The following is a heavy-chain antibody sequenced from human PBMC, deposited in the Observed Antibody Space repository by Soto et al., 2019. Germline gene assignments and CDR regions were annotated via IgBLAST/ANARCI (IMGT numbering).Heavy chain of an antibody. V-gene: IGHV5-51*01. CDR2: IYPGDSDT. Sequence: GESLKISRKASGYSFTAYWIGWVRQMPGKGLEWMGIIYPGDSDTRYSPSFQGQVTISADKSISTAYLQWSSLKASDTAMYYCARGYCTDGVCSPYDAFDIWGQGTMVTVSS. J-gene: IGHJ3*02. CDR3: ARGYCTDGVCSPYDAFDI. D-gene: IGHD2-8*01. CDR1: GYSFTAYW.